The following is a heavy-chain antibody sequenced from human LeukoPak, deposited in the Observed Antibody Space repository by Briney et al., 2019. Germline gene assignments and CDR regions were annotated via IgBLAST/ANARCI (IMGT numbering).Heavy chain of an antibody. CDR1: GLSFSSYW. CDR2: IKEDGSAK. V-gene: IGHV3-7*01. Sequence: GGSLRLSCAASGLSFSSYWMTWVRQAPGKGLEWVANIKEDGSAKSYVDSVKGRFTISRDNAKNSLYLQMNSLRVEDTAVYYCARDYDDFIGHILDAYDIWGQGTTVIVSS. D-gene: IGHD3/OR15-3a*01. J-gene: IGHJ3*02. CDR3: ARDYDDFIGHILDAYDI.